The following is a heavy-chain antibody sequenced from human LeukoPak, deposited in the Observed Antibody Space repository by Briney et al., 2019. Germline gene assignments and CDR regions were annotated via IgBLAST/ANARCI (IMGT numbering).Heavy chain of an antibody. Sequence: XLSLTXXVSGGSXSSGGYYWSWIRQHPGKGLEWIGYIYYSGSTYYNPSLKSRVTISVYRSKNQFSLPLSSVTPADTAVYSCAREPKYYYDSSRYEGGSAFDIWGQGTMVTVSS. CDR3: AREPKYYYDSSRYEGGSAFDI. D-gene: IGHD3-22*01. J-gene: IGHJ3*02. V-gene: IGHV4-31*03. CDR2: IYYSGST. CDR1: GGSXSSGGYY.